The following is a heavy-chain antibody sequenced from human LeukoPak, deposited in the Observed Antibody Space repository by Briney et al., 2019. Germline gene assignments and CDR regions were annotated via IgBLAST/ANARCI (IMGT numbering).Heavy chain of an antibody. D-gene: IGHD3-22*01. CDR2: IIPIFGTA. J-gene: IGHJ4*02. V-gene: IGHV1-69*05. CDR1: GGTFISYA. CDR3: AREDYYDSSGYSLFDY. Sequence: SVKVSCKASGGTFISYAISWVRQAPGQGLEWMGGIIPIFGTANYAQKFQGRVTITTDESTSTAYMELSSLRSEATAVYYCAREDYYDSSGYSLFDYWGQGTLVTVSS.